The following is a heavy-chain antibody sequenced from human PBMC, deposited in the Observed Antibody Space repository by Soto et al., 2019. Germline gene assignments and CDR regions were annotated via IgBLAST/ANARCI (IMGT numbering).Heavy chain of an antibody. CDR2: ISGSGEST. J-gene: IGHJ4*02. V-gene: IGHV3-23*01. Sequence: EVQVLESGGDLVQPGGSLRLSCAASGFTFGMYSMSWVRQAPGKGLEWVSGISGSGESTYYADSVKGRFTISRDNSKNTLYLQMYSLRAEDTAVYYCAKSLEDRWNTYYFDYWGQGTLVTVSS. CDR1: GFTFGMYS. D-gene: IGHD1-1*01. CDR3: AKSLEDRWNTYYFDY.